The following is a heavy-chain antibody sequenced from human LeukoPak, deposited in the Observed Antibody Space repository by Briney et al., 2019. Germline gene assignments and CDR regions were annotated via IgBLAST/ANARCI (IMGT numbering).Heavy chain of an antibody. Sequence: GGSLRLSCAASGFTFSSYAMHWVRQAPGKGLEWVAVISYDGSNKYYADSVKGRFTISRDNSKNTLYLQMNSLRAEDTAVYYCAKGGSYYDSSGYAWGQGTLVAVSS. V-gene: IGHV3-30*04. CDR2: ISYDGSNK. J-gene: IGHJ5*02. CDR1: GFTFSSYA. D-gene: IGHD3-22*01. CDR3: AKGGSYYDSSGYA.